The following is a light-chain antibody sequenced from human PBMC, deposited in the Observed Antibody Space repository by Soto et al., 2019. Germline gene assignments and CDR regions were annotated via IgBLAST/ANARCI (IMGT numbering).Light chain of an antibody. CDR2: GNR. J-gene: IGLJ3*02. CDR1: SSNLGAGYD. V-gene: IGLV1-40*01. Sequence: QSMLTQPPSVSGAPGQRVTLSCTGNSSNLGAGYDVHWYQQLPGAAPKLVIFGNRNRPSGVPERFSGSKSGTSASLAITGLQAEDEAHYYCQAYDYSLTASVFGGGTQLTVL. CDR3: QAYDYSLTASV.